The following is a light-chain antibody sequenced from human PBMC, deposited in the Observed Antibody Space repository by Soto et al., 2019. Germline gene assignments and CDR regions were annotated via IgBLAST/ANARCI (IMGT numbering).Light chain of an antibody. CDR2: QVT. CDR1: SSDLAFYNY. V-gene: IGLV2-14*01. J-gene: IGLJ1*01. Sequence: QSALTQPASVSGSPGQSITISCTGTSSDLAFYNYVSWYQQQPGKAPKLMIYQVTNRPSGVSNRFSGSRSGNTASLTISGLQAEDEADYYCSSYTDSSNYVFGTGTKLTVL. CDR3: SSYTDSSNYV.